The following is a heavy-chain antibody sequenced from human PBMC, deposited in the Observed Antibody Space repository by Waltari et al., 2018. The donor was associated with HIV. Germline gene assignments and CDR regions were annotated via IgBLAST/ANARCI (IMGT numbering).Heavy chain of an antibody. CDR3: ARDEPERGYSYGKNNWFDP. Sequence: QVQLVQSGAEVKKPRSTVQVSCKAFGGTFSSYASRWVRQSPAQALEWMGRIIPILGIANYAQKFQGRVTITADKSTSTAYMELSSLRSEDTAVYYCARDEPERGYSYGKNNWFDPWGQGTLVTVSS. D-gene: IGHD5-18*01. J-gene: IGHJ5*02. CDR2: IIPILGIA. CDR1: GGTFSSYA. V-gene: IGHV1-69*04.